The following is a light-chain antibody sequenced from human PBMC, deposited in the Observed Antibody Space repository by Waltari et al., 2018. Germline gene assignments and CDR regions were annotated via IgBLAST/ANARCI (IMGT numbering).Light chain of an antibody. CDR1: QSVSSN. CDR2: GAS. J-gene: IGKJ1*01. Sequence: EIVMTQSPATLSVSPGERATLSCRASQSVSSNLAWYQQKPGQAPRLLILGASTRATGIPARFSGSGSGTEFTLTISSLQSEDFAVYSCQQYNNWPGTFGQGTKVEIK. CDR3: QQYNNWPGT. V-gene: IGKV3-15*01.